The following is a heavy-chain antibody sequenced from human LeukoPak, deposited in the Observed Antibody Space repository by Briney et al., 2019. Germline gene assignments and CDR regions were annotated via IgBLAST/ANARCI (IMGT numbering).Heavy chain of an antibody. CDR3: AKPPRGDV. D-gene: IGHD3-10*01. V-gene: IGHV3-30-3*02. CDR1: GFTFSSYA. J-gene: IGHJ6*02. Sequence: GGSLRLSCAASGFTFSSYAMHWVRQAPGKGLEWVAVISYDGSNKYYADSVKGRFTISRDNSKNTLYLQMNSLRAEDTAVYYCAKPPRGDVWGQGTTVTVSS. CDR2: ISYDGSNK.